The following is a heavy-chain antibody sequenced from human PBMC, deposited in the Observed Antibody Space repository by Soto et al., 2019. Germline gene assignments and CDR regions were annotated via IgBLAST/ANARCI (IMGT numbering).Heavy chain of an antibody. D-gene: IGHD6-19*01. Sequence: QITLKESGPTLVKPTQTLTLTCTFSGFSLSTSGVGVGWIRQPPGKALEWLALIYWDDDKRYSPSLTTRLTITKDTSKNHVVLTMTNMDPVDTATYFCARDSSGWLGFDSWGQGTLVTVSS. V-gene: IGHV2-5*02. J-gene: IGHJ4*02. CDR1: GFSLSTSGVG. CDR2: IYWDDDK. CDR3: ARDSSGWLGFDS.